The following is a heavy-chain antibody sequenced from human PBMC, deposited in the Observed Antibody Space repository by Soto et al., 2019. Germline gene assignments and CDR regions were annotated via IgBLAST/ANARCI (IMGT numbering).Heavy chain of an antibody. J-gene: IGHJ4*02. V-gene: IGHV5-51*01. Sequence: GESLKISCKGSGYNFGGYWIGWVRQMPGKGLEWMGIIYPGDSDTRYSPSCQDQVTISADKSISTAYLQWRSLKPSDTAKYYCVRGGFIGTPPDYWGQGTRVTVSS. CDR1: GYNFGGYW. CDR3: VRGGFIGTPPDY. D-gene: IGHD1-7*01. CDR2: IYPGDSDT.